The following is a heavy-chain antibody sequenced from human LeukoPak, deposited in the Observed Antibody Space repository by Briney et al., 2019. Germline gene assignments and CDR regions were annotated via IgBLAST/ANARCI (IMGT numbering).Heavy chain of an antibody. CDR1: GESVSSNSAS. Sequence: SQTLSLTCAISGESVSSNSASGNWFRQSPSRGLEWLGRTFYTSKWNNDYAVSVKSRITINPDTSKNHFSLQLNSVTPEDTAVYYCARRRYYDYTGFFDYWGQGTLVTVSS. V-gene: IGHV6-1*01. CDR2: TFYTSKWNN. D-gene: IGHD3-22*01. J-gene: IGHJ4*02. CDR3: ARRRYYDYTGFFDY.